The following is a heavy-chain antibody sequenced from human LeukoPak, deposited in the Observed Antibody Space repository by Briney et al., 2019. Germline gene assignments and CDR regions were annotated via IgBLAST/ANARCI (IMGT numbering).Heavy chain of an antibody. J-gene: IGHJ4*02. Sequence: GGSLRLSCAASGFSFNSYGINWVRQAPGKGLEWVSFINSRSNFIYYGDSVKGRFTISRDNAKKSLDLQMNSLRAEDTAVYYCVREDGDYGTAAFDYWGQGTLVTVSS. CDR3: VREDGDYGTAAFDY. CDR2: INSRSNFI. V-gene: IGHV3-21*01. D-gene: IGHD4-17*01. CDR1: GFSFNSYG.